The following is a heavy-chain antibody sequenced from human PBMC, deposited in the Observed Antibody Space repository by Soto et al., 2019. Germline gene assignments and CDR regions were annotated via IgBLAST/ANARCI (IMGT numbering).Heavy chain of an antibody. D-gene: IGHD2-2*01. CDR1: GGSMSSHY. J-gene: IGHJ4*02. V-gene: IGHV4-59*11. CDR3: ARADPAASVGY. Sequence: SETLSLTCTVSGGSMSSHYWTWLRQSPGKGLEWVGYISYSGSTYYNPSLKSRVSISADTSKNQFSLRMNSMIAADTAVYYCARADPAASVGYWGQGTLVTVSS. CDR2: ISYSGST.